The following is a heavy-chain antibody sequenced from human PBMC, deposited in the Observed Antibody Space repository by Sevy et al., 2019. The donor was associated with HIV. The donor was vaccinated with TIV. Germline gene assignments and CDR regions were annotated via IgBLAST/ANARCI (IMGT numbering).Heavy chain of an antibody. Sequence: SETLSLTCTVSGASISTYYWSWIRQPPGKGLEWIGYIYYSGSTNYNPSLKSRVTISVDTSKNQFSLKLSSVTAADTAVYYGARGQYSYGYWREFDYWGQGTLVTVSS. CDR2: IYYSGST. J-gene: IGHJ4*02. CDR1: GASISTYY. CDR3: ARGQYSYGYWREFDY. V-gene: IGHV4-59*01. D-gene: IGHD5-18*01.